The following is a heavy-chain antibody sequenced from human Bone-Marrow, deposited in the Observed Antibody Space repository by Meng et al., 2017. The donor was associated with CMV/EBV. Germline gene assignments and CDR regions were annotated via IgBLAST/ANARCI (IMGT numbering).Heavy chain of an antibody. Sequence: GESLKISCKGSGYTFTNYWIDWVRQMPGKGLEWMGIIYPGDSDTRYSPSFQGQVTISADKSISTAYLQWSSLKASDTAMYYCARHAIYNDYYYGMDVWGQGTTVTVSS. CDR2: IYPGDSDT. V-gene: IGHV5-51*01. J-gene: IGHJ6*02. D-gene: IGHD1-1*01. CDR1: GYTFTNYW. CDR3: ARHAIYNDYYYGMDV.